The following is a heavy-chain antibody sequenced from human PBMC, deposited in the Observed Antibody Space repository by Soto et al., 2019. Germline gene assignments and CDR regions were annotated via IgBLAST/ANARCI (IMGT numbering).Heavy chain of an antibody. Sequence: QVQLVQSGAEVKKPGSSVKVSCKASGGTFSTYGITWVRQASGQGLEWMGGIIPIFGTIKFAQKFQGRLTITPDESTSTVYMELSSLTSEDTAVYYCASRERVDAFDVWSQGTMVTVSS. CDR2: IIPIFGTI. D-gene: IGHD1-26*01. V-gene: IGHV1-69*01. CDR1: GGTFSTYG. CDR3: ASRERVDAFDV. J-gene: IGHJ3*01.